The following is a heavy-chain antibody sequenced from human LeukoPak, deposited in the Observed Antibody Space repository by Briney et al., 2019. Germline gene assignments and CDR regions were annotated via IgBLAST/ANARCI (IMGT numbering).Heavy chain of an antibody. D-gene: IGHD5-18*01. Sequence: PGGSLRLSCAASGFTFSNYAMHWVRQAPGKGLEWVAVISYDGNNKYYADSVKGRFTISRDNSKNTLYLQMNSLRAEDTAVYYCAKDTVIGYSYGRIDYWGQGTLVTVSS. J-gene: IGHJ4*02. CDR2: ISYDGNNK. CDR3: AKDTVIGYSYGRIDY. CDR1: GFTFSNYA. V-gene: IGHV3-30-3*01.